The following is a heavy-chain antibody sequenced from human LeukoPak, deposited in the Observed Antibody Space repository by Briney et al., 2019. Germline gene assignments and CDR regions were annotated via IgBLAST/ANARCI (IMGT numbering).Heavy chain of an antibody. CDR1: GFTFDDYA. D-gene: IGHD3-22*01. V-gene: IGHV3-9*01. Sequence: HSGRSLRLSCAASGFTFDDYAMHWVRQAPGKGLEWVSGISWNSGSIGYADSVKGRFTISRDNAKNSLYLQMNNLRVEDTAVYYCVRDWGAYYYDISGYYPFDYWGQGTLVTVSS. CDR3: VRDWGAYYYDISGYYPFDY. J-gene: IGHJ4*02. CDR2: ISWNSGSI.